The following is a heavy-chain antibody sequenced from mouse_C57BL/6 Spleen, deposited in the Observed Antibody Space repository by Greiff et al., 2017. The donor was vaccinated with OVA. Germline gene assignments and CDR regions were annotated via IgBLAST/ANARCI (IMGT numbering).Heavy chain of an antibody. Sequence: QVQLKESGAELVRPGSSVKLSCKASGYTFTSYWMDWVKQRPGQGLEWIGNIYPSDSETHYNQKFKDKATLTVDKSSSTAYMQLSSLTSEDSAVFYCAREITTVVDAMDYWGQGTSVTVSS. J-gene: IGHJ4*01. D-gene: IGHD1-1*01. CDR1: GYTFTSYW. CDR2: IYPSDSET. V-gene: IGHV1-61*01. CDR3: AREITTVVDAMDY.